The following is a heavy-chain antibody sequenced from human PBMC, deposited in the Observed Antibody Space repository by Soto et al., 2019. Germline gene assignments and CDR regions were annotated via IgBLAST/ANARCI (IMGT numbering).Heavy chain of an antibody. J-gene: IGHJ4*02. D-gene: IGHD1-1*01. Sequence: GGSLRLSCAASGFTFSRFCIIWVRQAPGKGLQWVANIKQDGSEKWYVDSVKGRFTISRDNAKNSLYLQMNSLRAEDTAVYYCARNLNGYGNWDYWGQGNLVTVSS. CDR1: GFTFSRFC. CDR3: ARNLNGYGNWDY. V-gene: IGHV3-7*02. CDR2: IKQDGSEK.